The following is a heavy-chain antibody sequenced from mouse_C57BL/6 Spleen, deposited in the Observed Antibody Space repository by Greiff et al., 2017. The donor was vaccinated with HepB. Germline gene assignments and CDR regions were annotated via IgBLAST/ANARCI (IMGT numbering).Heavy chain of an antibody. V-gene: IGHV1-42*01. CDR3: TRWVKGETKTYYGYDYYAMDY. Sequence: EVQLQQSGPELVKPGASVKISCKASGYSFTGYYMNWVKQSPEKSLEWIGEINPSTGGTTYNQKFKAKATLPVDKSSSTDYMQLKSLTSEDSAVYYWTRWVKGETKTYYGYDYYAMDYWGQGTSVTVSS. CDR2: INPSTGGT. J-gene: IGHJ4*01. CDR1: GYSFTGYY. D-gene: IGHD2-2*01.